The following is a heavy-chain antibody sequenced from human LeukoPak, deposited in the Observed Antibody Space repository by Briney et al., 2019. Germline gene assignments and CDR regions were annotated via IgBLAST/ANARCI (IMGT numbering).Heavy chain of an antibody. V-gene: IGHV3-7*01. CDR1: GFTFSSYW. D-gene: IGHD3-3*01. J-gene: IGHJ4*02. CDR3: ATSNRGDFWSGYSLFDY. Sequence: GSLRLSCAASGFTFSSYWMSWVRQAPGKGLEWVANIKQDGSEKYYVDSVKGRFTISRDNVKNSLYLQMNSLRAEDTAVYYCATSNRGDFWSGYSLFDYWGQGTLVTVSS. CDR2: IKQDGSEK.